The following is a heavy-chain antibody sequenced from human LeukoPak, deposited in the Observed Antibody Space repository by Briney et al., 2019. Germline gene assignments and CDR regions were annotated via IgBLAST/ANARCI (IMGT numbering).Heavy chain of an antibody. CDR3: ARAGKGYYYYYMDV. CDR2: INHSGST. D-gene: IGHD4-23*01. V-gene: IGHV4-34*01. Sequence: SETLSLTCAVYGGSFSGYYWSWIRQPPGKGLEWIGEINHSGSTNYNPSLKSRVTISVDTSKNQFSLELSSVTAADTAVYYCARAGKGYYYYYMDVWGKGTTVTVSS. CDR1: GGSFSGYY. J-gene: IGHJ6*03.